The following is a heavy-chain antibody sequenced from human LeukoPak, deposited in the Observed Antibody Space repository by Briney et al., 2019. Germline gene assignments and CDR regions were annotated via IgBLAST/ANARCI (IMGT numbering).Heavy chain of an antibody. Sequence: SETLSLTCSVSGGSISTYYWSWIRQPPGKGLEWIGYIHYSGSTSYNPSLKSRVTISVDTSKNQISLKVRSVTAADTAVYYCARTTEDCSSTSCYQYWFDPWGQGTLVTVSS. CDR2: IHYSGST. V-gene: IGHV4-59*01. CDR3: ARTTEDCSSTSCYQYWFDP. CDR1: GGSISTYY. J-gene: IGHJ5*02. D-gene: IGHD2-2*01.